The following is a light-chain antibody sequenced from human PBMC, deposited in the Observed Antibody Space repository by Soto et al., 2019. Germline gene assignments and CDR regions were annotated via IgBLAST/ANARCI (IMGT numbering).Light chain of an antibody. CDR3: QQSSSTPRT. Sequence: DIQMTQSPSSLSASVGDRVTITCRASQSISSYLNWYQQKPGKAPKLLIYAASSLQSGVPSRFSGSGSGTDFTLTISSLQPEDFATYYCQQSSSTPRTFGQGPKVEI. J-gene: IGKJ1*01. V-gene: IGKV1-39*01. CDR1: QSISSY. CDR2: AAS.